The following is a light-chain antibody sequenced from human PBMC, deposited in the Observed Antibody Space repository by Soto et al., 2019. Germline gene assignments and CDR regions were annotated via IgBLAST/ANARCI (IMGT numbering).Light chain of an antibody. V-gene: IGKV3-20*01. CDR3: QQYGTPRT. CDR2: GAS. Sequence: EIVLTQSPGTLSLSPGERATLSWGASQSVSSSYLACYQQKPRQAPRLLIYGASSRATGIPDSLSGSASGTDFPLTISRMPPEDSAVYYCQQYGTPRTFGQGTKVDIK. CDR1: QSVSSSY. J-gene: IGKJ1*01.